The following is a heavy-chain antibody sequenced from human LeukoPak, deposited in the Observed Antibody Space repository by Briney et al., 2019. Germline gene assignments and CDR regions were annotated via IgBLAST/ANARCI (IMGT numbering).Heavy chain of an antibody. V-gene: IGHV1-24*01. J-gene: IGHJ5*02. Sequence: ASVKVSCKVSGYTLTELSMHWVRQAPGKGLEWMGGFDREDGETIYAQKFQGRVTMTEDTSTDTAHMELSSLRSEDTAVYYCATVVSPTGTPFDPWGQGTLVTVSS. CDR2: FDREDGET. D-gene: IGHD1-1*01. CDR3: ATVVSPTGTPFDP. CDR1: GYTLTELS.